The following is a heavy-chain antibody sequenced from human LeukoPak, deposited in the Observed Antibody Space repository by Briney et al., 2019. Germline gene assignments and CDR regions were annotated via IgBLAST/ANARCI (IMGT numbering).Heavy chain of an antibody. D-gene: IGHD6-6*01. Sequence: GGSLRLSCAASGFNFNNAWMSWVRQAPGMGLEWVGRIKSKTSGGTTDYAAPVEGRFTISRDDSKNTLFLQMNSLKTEDTAFYYCTTYMAARPDNFSLWGQGTLVTVSS. CDR1: GFNFNNAW. V-gene: IGHV3-15*01. J-gene: IGHJ4*02. CDR2: IKSKTSGGTT. CDR3: TTYMAARPDNFSL.